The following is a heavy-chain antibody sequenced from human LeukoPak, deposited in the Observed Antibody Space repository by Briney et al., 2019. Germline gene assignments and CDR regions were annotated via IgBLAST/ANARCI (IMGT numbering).Heavy chain of an antibody. D-gene: IGHD2-2*03. CDR2: IWFDGSNK. J-gene: IGHJ6*03. Sequence: PGRSLRLSCAASGFTFSSYGMHWVCQAPGKGLEWVAVIWFDGSNKYCADSVKGRFTISRDNSKNTLDLQMNSLRAEDTAVYYCARDGGYCSRTSCPASRMDVWGKGTTVTVSS. CDR3: ARDGGYCSRTSCPASRMDV. V-gene: IGHV3-33*01. CDR1: GFTFSSYG.